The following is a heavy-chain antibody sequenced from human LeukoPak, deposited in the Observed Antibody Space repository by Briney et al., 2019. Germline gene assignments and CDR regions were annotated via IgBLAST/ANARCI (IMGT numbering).Heavy chain of an antibody. CDR1: GFPFSTYW. V-gene: IGHV3-74*03. CDR3: ARDLGGPFDY. CDR2: INSGGNRT. Sequence: PGGSLRLSCAASGFPFSTYWMHWVRQVPGKGLVWVSGINSGGNRTTYADSVKGRFTISRDNAKNTLYLQMNSLRVEDTAVYYCARDLGGPFDYWGQGTLVTVSP. J-gene: IGHJ4*02.